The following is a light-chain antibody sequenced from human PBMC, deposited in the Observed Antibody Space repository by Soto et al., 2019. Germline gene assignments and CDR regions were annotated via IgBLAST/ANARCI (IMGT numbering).Light chain of an antibody. CDR2: DAS. CDR1: QGISSA. CDR3: QQFNSYPRIT. Sequence: AIQLTQSPSSLSASVGDRVTITCRASQGISSALAWYQQKPGKAPKLLIYDASSLESGVPSRFSGSGSWTDFTLTISSLQPEDFATYYCQQFNSYPRITFGPGTKVDIK. J-gene: IGKJ3*01. V-gene: IGKV1-13*02.